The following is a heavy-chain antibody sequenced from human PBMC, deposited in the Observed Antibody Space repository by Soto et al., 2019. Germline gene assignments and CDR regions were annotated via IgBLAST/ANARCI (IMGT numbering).Heavy chain of an antibody. CDR3: ARARPIVATITKKEGHFDY. V-gene: IGHV1-46*03. D-gene: IGHD5-12*01. Sequence: ASVKVSCKASGYTFTSYGISWVRQAPGQGLERMGIINPSGGSTSYAQKFQGRVTMTRDTSTSTVYMELSSLRSEDTAVYYCARARPIVATITKKEGHFDYWGQGTLVTVSS. CDR2: INPSGGST. CDR1: GYTFTSYG. J-gene: IGHJ4*02.